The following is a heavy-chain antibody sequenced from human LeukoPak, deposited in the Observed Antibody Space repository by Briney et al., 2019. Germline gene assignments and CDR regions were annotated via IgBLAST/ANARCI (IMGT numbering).Heavy chain of an antibody. V-gene: IGHV3-21*01. J-gene: IGHJ6*03. CDR1: ASLSGYA. CDR2: ISSSGSYM. CDR3: ARCALGVWADNYYMDV. Sequence: AGGSLILSCDSSASLSGYAMSWVRQAPGKGLEWVLSISSSGSYMYYADSVKGRFTISRDNARNSVFLQMNSLRAEDTATYYCARCALGVWADNYYMDVWGNGTKVTVSS. D-gene: IGHD3-16*01.